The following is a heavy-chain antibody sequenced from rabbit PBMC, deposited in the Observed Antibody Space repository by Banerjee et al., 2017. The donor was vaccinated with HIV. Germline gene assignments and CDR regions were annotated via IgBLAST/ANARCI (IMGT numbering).Heavy chain of an antibody. CDR2: INAYTGKA. D-gene: IGHD6-1*01. CDR3: VREAGYGGYGDANL. V-gene: IGHV1S45*01. CDR1: GFSFSDRDV. Sequence: QEQLVESGGGLVQPEGSLTLTCTASGFSFSDRDVMCWVRQAPGKGLQWIACINAYTGKAVYATWAKGRFTISSHNAQNTLYLQLNSLTAADTATYFCVREAGYGGYGDANLWGPGTL. J-gene: IGHJ4*01.